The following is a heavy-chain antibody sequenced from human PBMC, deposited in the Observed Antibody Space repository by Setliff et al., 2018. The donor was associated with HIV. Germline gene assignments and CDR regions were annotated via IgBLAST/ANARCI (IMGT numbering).Heavy chain of an antibody. CDR3: ARVVPSSMVRGWSGAFDI. V-gene: IGHV4-39*07. D-gene: IGHD3-10*01. J-gene: IGHJ3*02. CDR2: IYYSGST. CDR1: GGSISSSSYY. Sequence: SETLSLTCTVSGGSISSSSYYWGWIRQPPGKGLEWIGSIYYSGSTYYNPSLKSRVTISVDTSKNQFSLKLSSVTAADTAVYYCARVVPSSMVRGWSGAFDIWGQGTMVTVSS.